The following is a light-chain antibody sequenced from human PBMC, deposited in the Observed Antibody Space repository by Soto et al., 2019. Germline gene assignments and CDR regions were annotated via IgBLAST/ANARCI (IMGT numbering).Light chain of an antibody. CDR1: QSVSSN. V-gene: IGKV3-15*01. Sequence: EIVMTQSPATLSVSPGERATLSCRASQSVSSNLAWYQQKPGQAPRLLIYGASTRATGIPARFSGSGSGTEVTLTISSLPSEDFAVYCCQQYNDWPLTFGGKTNVEIK. CDR3: QQYNDWPLT. J-gene: IGKJ4*01. CDR2: GAS.